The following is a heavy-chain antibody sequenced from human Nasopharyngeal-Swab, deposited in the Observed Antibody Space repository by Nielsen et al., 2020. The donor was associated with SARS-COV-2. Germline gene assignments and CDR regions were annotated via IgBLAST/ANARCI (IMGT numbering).Heavy chain of an antibody. J-gene: IGHJ6*02. CDR3: ARGFPLNYYGMDV. CDR1: GGSFSGYY. CDR2: INHSGST. Sequence: SETLSLTCAVYGGSFSGYYCSWIRQPPGKGLEWIGEINHSGSTNYNPSLKSRVTISIDTSKNQFSLKLSSVTAADTAVYYCARGFPLNYYGMDVWGQGTTVTVSS. V-gene: IGHV4-34*01.